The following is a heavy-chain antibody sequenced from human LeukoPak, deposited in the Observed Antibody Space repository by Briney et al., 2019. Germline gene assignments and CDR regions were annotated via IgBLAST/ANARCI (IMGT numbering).Heavy chain of an antibody. CDR1: NYTFSNYG. D-gene: IGHD6-19*01. J-gene: IGHJ1*01. V-gene: IGHV1-18*01. CDR2: IGAYSGSS. Sequence: GASVKVSCKTSNYTFSNYGITWVRQAPGQGLEWMGWIGAYSGSSEFAQKFQGRITMTTDASSGTAYMELTNLTSDDTAVYFCARDSSAFYGSEYFQHWGQGTLVSVSS. CDR3: ARDSSAFYGSEYFQH.